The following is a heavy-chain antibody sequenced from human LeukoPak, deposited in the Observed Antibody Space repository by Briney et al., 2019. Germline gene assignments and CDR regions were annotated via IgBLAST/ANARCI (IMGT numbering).Heavy chain of an antibody. Sequence: TGGSLRLSCAASGFTFSSYSMNWVRQAPGKGLEWVSYISSSSSTIYYADSVKGRFTISRDNSKNTLYLQMNSLRAEDTAVYYCAKHRETLYHWGQGTLVTVSS. CDR1: GFTFSSYS. D-gene: IGHD1-26*01. J-gene: IGHJ5*02. CDR2: ISSSSSTI. CDR3: AKHRETLYH. V-gene: IGHV3-48*01.